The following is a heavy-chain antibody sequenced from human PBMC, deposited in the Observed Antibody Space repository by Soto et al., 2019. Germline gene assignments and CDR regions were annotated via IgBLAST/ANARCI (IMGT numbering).Heavy chain of an antibody. CDR2: ITSDTTFT. CDR1: GFTFTSFS. J-gene: IGHJ4*02. Sequence: EVQLVETGGGLVKPGGSLRVSCAASGFTFTSFSMAWVRQAPGKGLEWVSSITSDTTFTFYADSVKGRFTMSRDNAKNSLYLQMSSLRAEDTAVYFCVRNSSRLDYWGQGALVTV. CDR3: VRNSSRLDY. V-gene: IGHV3-21*01. D-gene: IGHD2-2*01.